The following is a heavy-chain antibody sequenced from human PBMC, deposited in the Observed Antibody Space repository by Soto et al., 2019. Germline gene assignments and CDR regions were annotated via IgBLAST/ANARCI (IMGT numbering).Heavy chain of an antibody. CDR3: ARGRYCSGGSCYFYYYYCMDV. J-gene: IGHJ6*02. CDR2: IIPIFGTA. Sequence: QVQLVQSGAEVKKPGSSVKVSCKASGGTFSSYAISWVRQAPGQGLEWMGGIIPIFGTANYAQKFQGRVTITADDSTSTAYMELSSLRSEDTAVYYCARGRYCSGGSCYFYYYYCMDVWGQGTTVTVSS. D-gene: IGHD2-15*01. CDR1: GGTFSSYA. V-gene: IGHV1-69*01.